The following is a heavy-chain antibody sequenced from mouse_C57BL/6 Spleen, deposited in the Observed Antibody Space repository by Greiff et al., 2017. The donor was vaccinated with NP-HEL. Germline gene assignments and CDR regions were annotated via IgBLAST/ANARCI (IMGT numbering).Heavy chain of an antibody. V-gene: IGHV1-64*01. CDR1: GYTFTSYW. Sequence: QVQLQQPGAELVKPGASVKLSCKASGYTFTSYWMHWVKQRPGQGLEWIGMIHPNSGSTNYNEKLKSKATLTVDKSSSTAYMQLSSLTSEDSAVYYCARWGYYGSSPLFDYWGQGTTLTVSS. CDR3: ARWGYYGSSPLFDY. J-gene: IGHJ2*01. CDR2: IHPNSGST. D-gene: IGHD1-1*01.